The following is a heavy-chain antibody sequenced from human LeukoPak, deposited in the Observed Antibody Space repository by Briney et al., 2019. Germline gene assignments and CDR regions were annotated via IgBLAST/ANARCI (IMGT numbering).Heavy chain of an antibody. CDR3: AKSSNFWSGYDLDY. D-gene: IGHD3-3*01. J-gene: IGHJ4*02. Sequence: GGSLRLSCAASGFTFSSYAMSWVRQAPGKGLEWVSAISGSGGSTYYADSVKGRFTISRDNSKNALYLQMNSLGAEDTAVYYCAKSSNFWSGYDLDYWGQGTLVTVSS. V-gene: IGHV3-23*01. CDR1: GFTFSSYA. CDR2: ISGSGGST.